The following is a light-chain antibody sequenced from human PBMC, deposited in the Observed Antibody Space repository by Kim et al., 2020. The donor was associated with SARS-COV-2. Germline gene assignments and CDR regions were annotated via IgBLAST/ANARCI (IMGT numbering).Light chain of an antibody. J-gene: IGKJ2*01. V-gene: IGKV3-15*01. Sequence: EIVMTQSPATLSVSPGERATLSCRASQSVSSNLAWYQQIPGQAPRLLIYGASTRATGIPARFSGSGSGTEFTLTISSLQSEDFAIYYWQQYNNWPPYTFGQGTKLEIK. CDR3: QQYNNWPPYT. CDR2: GAS. CDR1: QSVSSN.